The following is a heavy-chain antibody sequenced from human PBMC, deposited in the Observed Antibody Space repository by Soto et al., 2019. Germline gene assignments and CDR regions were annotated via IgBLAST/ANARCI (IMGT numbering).Heavy chain of an antibody. Sequence: PGGSLRLSCAASGFSFDRFVMSWIRQAPGKGLEWVSAISGSGGRTYYADSVEGRFSISRDNSKSTLCLQMTSLTVEDTALYYCVKPNAVDISVDSWGQGTLVTVSS. CDR2: ISGSGGRT. CDR1: GFSFDRFV. CDR3: VKPNAVDISVDS. V-gene: IGHV3-23*01. D-gene: IGHD2-2*03. J-gene: IGHJ4*02.